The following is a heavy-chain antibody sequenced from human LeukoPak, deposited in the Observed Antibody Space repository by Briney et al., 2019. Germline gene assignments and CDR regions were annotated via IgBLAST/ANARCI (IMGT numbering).Heavy chain of an antibody. Sequence: SETLSLTCTVSGGSISSSYYYWGWIRQPPGKGLEWIGSVYYSGTTYYSPSLQSRVTMSVDTSKNQFSLKLSSVTAADTAVYYCARGNIVVVPAAMREVNWFDPWGQGTLVTVSS. CDR2: VYYSGTT. V-gene: IGHV4-39*07. CDR3: ARGNIVVVPAAMREVNWFDP. CDR1: GGSISSSYYY. J-gene: IGHJ5*02. D-gene: IGHD2-2*01.